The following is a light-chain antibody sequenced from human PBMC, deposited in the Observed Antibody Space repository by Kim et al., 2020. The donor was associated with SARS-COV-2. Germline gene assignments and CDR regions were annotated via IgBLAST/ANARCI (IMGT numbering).Light chain of an antibody. CDR3: ETWDSNTWV. CDR2: LEGSGSY. CDR1: SGHSSYI. V-gene: IGLV4-60*03. J-gene: IGLJ3*02. Sequence: SSVKLTCTLSSGHSSYINEWHQQQPGKAPRYLMKLEGSGSYNKGSGVPHRFSGSSSGAERYLTISNLQSEDEADYYCETWDSNTWVFGGGTKLTVL.